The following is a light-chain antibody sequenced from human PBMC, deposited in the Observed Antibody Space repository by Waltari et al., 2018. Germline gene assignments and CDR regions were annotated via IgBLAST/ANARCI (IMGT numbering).Light chain of an antibody. CDR3: SSRDSSGNQVV. CDR1: SLSRYS. V-gene: IGLV3-19*01. Sequence: SSELTQDPAVSVALGQTVRITCQGDSLSRYSATWYQQKPGQAPVFVIYGKANRPSGIPDRFSGARSGNTAYLTISGAQAEDEGDYYCSSRDSSGNQVVFGGGTTLTVL. J-gene: IGLJ2*01. CDR2: GKA.